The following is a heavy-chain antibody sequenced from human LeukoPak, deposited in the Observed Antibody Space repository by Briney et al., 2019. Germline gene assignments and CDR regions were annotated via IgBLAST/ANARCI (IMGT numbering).Heavy chain of an antibody. CDR2: IRYDGSNK. J-gene: IGHJ4*02. CDR1: GFTFSSYG. D-gene: IGHD5-12*01. CDR3: ATSDIVAGLNFDY. V-gene: IGHV3-30*02. Sequence: GGSLRLSCAASGFTFSSYGMHWVRQAPGKGLEGVAFIRYDGSNKYYADSVKGRFTISRDNSKNTLYLQMNSLRAEDTAVYYCATSDIVAGLNFDYWGQGTLVTVSS.